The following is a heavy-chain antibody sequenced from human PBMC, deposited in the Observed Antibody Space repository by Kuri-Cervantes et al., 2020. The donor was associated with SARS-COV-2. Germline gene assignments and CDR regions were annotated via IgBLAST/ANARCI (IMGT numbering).Heavy chain of an antibody. CDR2: IYSGGST. D-gene: IGHD3-22*01. Sequence: GGSLRLSCAASGFTFSSYAMHWVRQAPGKGLEWVSVIYSGGSTYYADSVKGRFTISRDNAKNSLNLQMNSLRAEDTAMYYCAREGYYGGSGFYDYWGQGTLVTVSS. J-gene: IGHJ4*02. CDR3: AREGYYGGSGFYDY. CDR1: GFTFSSYA. V-gene: IGHV3-66*01.